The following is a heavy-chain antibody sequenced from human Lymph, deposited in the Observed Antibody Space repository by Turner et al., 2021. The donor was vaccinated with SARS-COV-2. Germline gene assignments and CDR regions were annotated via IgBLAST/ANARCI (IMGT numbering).Heavy chain of an antibody. CDR3: ARDPPIQIWVDYFYYGMDV. D-gene: IGHD5-18*01. CDR1: GYTFTSYY. V-gene: IGHV1-46*01. J-gene: IGHJ6*02. Sequence: QVQLVQSGAEVKKPGASVTVSCTASGYTFTSYYMHWVRQAPGQGLEWMGIINPSGGSTSYAQKFQGRVTMTRDTSTSTVYMELSSLRSEDTAVYYCARDPPIQIWVDYFYYGMDVWGQGTTVTVSS. CDR2: INPSGGST.